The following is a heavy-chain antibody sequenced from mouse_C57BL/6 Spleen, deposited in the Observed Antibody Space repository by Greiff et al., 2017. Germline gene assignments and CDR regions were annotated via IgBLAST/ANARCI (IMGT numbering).Heavy chain of an antibody. CDR3: ARSAGELKGGSY. Sequence: QVQLKESGAELARPGASVKLSCKASGYTFTSYGISWVKQRTGQGLEWIGEIYPRSGNTYYNEKFKGKATLTADKSSSTAYMELRSLTSEDSAVYFWARSAGELKGGSYWGQGTTLTVSS. J-gene: IGHJ2*01. D-gene: IGHD1-3*01. CDR2: IYPRSGNT. CDR1: GYTFTSYG. V-gene: IGHV1-81*01.